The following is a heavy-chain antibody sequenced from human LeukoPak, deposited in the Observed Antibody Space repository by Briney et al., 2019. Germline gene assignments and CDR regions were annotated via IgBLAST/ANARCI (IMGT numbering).Heavy chain of an antibody. V-gene: IGHV3-23*01. CDR3: ATLYNDYGDY. D-gene: IGHD5-24*01. CDR2: TTGDRS. J-gene: IGHJ4*02. Sequence: GGSLRLSCAASGFTFRNFGMSWVRQAPGKGLEWVSGTTGDRSFYADPVKGRFTISRDNSSNMLYLHMNSLRVDDTAVYYCATLYNDYGDYWGQGALVTVDS. CDR1: GFTFRNFG.